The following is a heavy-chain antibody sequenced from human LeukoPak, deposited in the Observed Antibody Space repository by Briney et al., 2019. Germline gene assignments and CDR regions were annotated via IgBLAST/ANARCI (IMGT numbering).Heavy chain of an antibody. CDR1: GFTFSSYS. CDR3: ARDLPRGYSYGLNYLDY. J-gene: IGHJ4*02. V-gene: IGHV3-21*01. CDR2: ISSSSSYI. Sequence: PGGSLRLSCAASGFTFSSYSMNWVRQAPGKGLEWVSSISSSSSYIYYADSVKGRFTISRDNAKNSLYLQMNSLRAEDTAVYYCARDLPRGYSYGLNYLDYWGQGTLVTVSS. D-gene: IGHD5-18*01.